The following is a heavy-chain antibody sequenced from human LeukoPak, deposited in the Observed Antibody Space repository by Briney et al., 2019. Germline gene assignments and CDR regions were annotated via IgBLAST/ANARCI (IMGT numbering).Heavy chain of an antibody. J-gene: IGHJ2*01. CDR3: ARARVHCSGGSCFPPIWYFDL. Sequence: SDTLSLTCSVSGGSFSSVGHYWSWIRQHPGKGLEWLGYIYNTGNTYYNPSLKSRITISVDRSKSQFSLTLSSVTAADTAVYYCARARVHCSGGSCFPPIWYFDLWGRGTLVTVSS. CDR1: GGSFSSVGHY. D-gene: IGHD2-15*01. V-gene: IGHV4-31*02. CDR2: IYNTGNT.